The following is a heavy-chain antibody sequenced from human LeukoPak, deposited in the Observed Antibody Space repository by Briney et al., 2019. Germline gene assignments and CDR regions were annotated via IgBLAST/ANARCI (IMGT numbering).Heavy chain of an antibody. V-gene: IGHV3-15*01. Sequence: GGSLRLSCAASGFTFSNAWMSWVRQAPGKGLEWVGRIKSKTDGGTTDYAAPVKGRFTISRDDSKNTLYLQMNSLRAKDTAVYYCAREGIAAAVYYFDYWGQGTLVTVSS. CDR1: GFTFSNAW. D-gene: IGHD6-13*01. CDR2: IKSKTDGGTT. J-gene: IGHJ4*02. CDR3: AREGIAAAVYYFDY.